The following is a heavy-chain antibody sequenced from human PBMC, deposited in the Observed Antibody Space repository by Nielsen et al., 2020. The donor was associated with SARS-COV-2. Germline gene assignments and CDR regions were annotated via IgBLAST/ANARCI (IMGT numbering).Heavy chain of an antibody. V-gene: IGHV1-46*01. Sequence: ASVKVSCKASGYTFINYYMHWVRQAPGQGLEWMGIINTSDGSTTYAQKFQGRVTMTRDTSTRTVYMELRSLRSEDTAVYYCARDDTVTMYYYSYYGMDVWGQGTTVTVSS. CDR3: ARDDTVTMYYYSYYGMDV. CDR2: INTSDGST. J-gene: IGHJ6*02. CDR1: GYTFINYY. D-gene: IGHD4-17*01.